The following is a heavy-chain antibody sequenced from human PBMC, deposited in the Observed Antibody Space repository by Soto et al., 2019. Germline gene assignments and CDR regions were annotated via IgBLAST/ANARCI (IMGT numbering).Heavy chain of an antibody. D-gene: IGHD3-3*01. CDR2: INSDGSST. Sequence: QPGGSLRLSCAASGFTFSSYWMHWVRQAPGKGLVWVSRINSDGSSTSYADSVKGRFTISRDNAKNTLYLQMNSLRAEDTAVYYCAREPFWSGYWIGYYYGMDVWGQGTTVTVSS. J-gene: IGHJ6*02. CDR1: GFTFSSYW. CDR3: AREPFWSGYWIGYYYGMDV. V-gene: IGHV3-74*01.